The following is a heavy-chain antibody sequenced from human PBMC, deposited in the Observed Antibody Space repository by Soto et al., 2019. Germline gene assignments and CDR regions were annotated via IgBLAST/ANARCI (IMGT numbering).Heavy chain of an antibody. CDR2: ISSRGSSI. CDR1: GFTFGNYA. J-gene: IGHJ6*02. CDR3: ARGYYDFWSGYYISPYGMDV. D-gene: IGHD3-3*01. Sequence: GGSLRLSCAASGFTFGNYAMSWVRQAPGKGLEWVSYISSRGSSIYYADSVKGRFTISRDNAKNSLYLQMNGLRAEDTAVYYCARGYYDFWSGYYISPYGMDVWGQGTTVTVSS. V-gene: IGHV3-11*01.